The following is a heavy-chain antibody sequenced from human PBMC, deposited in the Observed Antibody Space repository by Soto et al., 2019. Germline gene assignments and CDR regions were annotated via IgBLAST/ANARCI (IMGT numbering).Heavy chain of an antibody. D-gene: IGHD3-10*01. CDR1: GYKFINHY. Sequence: ASVKVSCKASGYKFINHYIHWVRQAPGVGLEWMGIINPNGGGTDYAHKFQGRVTMTTDTYASTVHMELSSLRSEDTAVYFCARDSSASATSYSFDYWGQGTLVTVSS. CDR3: ARDSSASATSYSFDY. V-gene: IGHV1-46*01. J-gene: IGHJ4*02. CDR2: INPNGGGT.